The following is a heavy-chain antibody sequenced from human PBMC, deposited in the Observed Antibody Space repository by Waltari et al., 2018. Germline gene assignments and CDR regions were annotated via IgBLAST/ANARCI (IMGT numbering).Heavy chain of an antibody. J-gene: IGHJ3*01. Sequence: EVQLVESGGGLAQPGGSLRLSCAASGFTFSDHYMDWVRQAPGKGLEWVGRTRNKANSYTTEYAASVKGRFTVSRDESRDSLYLQMTSLKTEDTAVYYCARGYHSFDVWGQGTMVTVSS. CDR3: ARGYHSFDV. CDR2: TRNKANSYTT. D-gene: IGHD1-20*01. CDR1: GFTFSDHY. V-gene: IGHV3-72*01.